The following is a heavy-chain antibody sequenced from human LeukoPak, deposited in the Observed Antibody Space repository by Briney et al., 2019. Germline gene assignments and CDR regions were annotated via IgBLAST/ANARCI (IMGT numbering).Heavy chain of an antibody. J-gene: IGHJ3*02. Sequence: PSETLSLTCTVSGGSISSYYWSWIRQPPGKGLEWIGYIYYSGSTNYNPSLKSRVTISVDTSKNQFSLKLSSVTAADTAVYYCAREYYDILTGYYQGGAFDIWGQGTMVTVSS. D-gene: IGHD3-9*01. CDR1: GGSISSYY. CDR3: AREYYDILTGYYQGGAFDI. CDR2: IYYSGST. V-gene: IGHV4-59*01.